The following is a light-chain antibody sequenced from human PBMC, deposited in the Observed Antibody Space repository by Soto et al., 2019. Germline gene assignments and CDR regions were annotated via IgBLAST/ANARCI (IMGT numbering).Light chain of an antibody. CDR2: DAS. CDR3: QQRSNWPPSIT. Sequence: EIVLTQSPATLSLSPGERATLSCRASQSVSRYLAWYQQKPGQAPRLLIYDASNRATGIPARFSGSGSGTDFTLTISSLEPEDFAVYYCQQRSNWPPSITFGQGTRWRL. V-gene: IGKV3-11*01. CDR1: QSVSRY. J-gene: IGKJ5*01.